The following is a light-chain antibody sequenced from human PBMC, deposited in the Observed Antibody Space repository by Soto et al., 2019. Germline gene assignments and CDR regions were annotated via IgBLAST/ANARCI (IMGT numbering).Light chain of an antibody. J-gene: IGLJ3*02. CDR3: LISSGGARV. Sequence: QAVVTQEPSLTVSPGGTVSLTCGSNTGAVTIGHYPYWFQQKPGQAPRTLVYDTNNIHSWTPARFSGSLLGGKAALTLSGAQPEDEADYYCLISSGGARVFGGGTKVTVL. CDR1: TGAVTIGHY. V-gene: IGLV7-46*01. CDR2: DTN.